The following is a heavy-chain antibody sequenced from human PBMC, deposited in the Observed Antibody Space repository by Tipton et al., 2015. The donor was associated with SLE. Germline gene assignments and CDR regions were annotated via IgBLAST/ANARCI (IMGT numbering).Heavy chain of an antibody. CDR1: GGSFSGYY. Sequence: TLSLTCAVYGGSFSGYYWSWIRQPPGKGLEWIGESNPSGNTNYNPSLKSRVTIFVDMSKNQLSLKMTSVTAADSAMYYCASNREGTGTPTGWGQGTLVTVSS. V-gene: IGHV4-34*01. J-gene: IGHJ4*02. CDR3: ASNREGTGTPTG. CDR2: SNPSGNT. D-gene: IGHD1-7*01.